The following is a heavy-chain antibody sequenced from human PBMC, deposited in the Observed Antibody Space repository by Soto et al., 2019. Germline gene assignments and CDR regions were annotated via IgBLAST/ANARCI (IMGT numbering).Heavy chain of an antibody. CDR1: GGSVSIGDYS. CDR3: ARDWELRRMDV. D-gene: IGHD1-7*01. Sequence: SETLSLTCTVSGGSVSIGDYSWTWIRQPPGKGLEWIGYIFYTGNTSYSPSLKSRVTMPVDRSRNQFSLRLSSVTAADTAVYYCARDWELRRMDVWGQGTTVTV. CDR2: IFYTGNT. V-gene: IGHV4-61*08. J-gene: IGHJ6*02.